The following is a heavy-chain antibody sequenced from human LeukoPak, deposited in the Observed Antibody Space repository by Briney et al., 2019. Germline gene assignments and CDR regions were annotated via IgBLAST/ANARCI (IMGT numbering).Heavy chain of an antibody. CDR1: GFTFSNYA. Sequence: GGSLRLSCAASGFTFSNYAMNWVRQAPGKGLEWVLYISGSSSIIYYADSVKGRLTISRDNSKNTLYLEMSSLRVEDTAIYYCAKWPEGAMDYFDYWGQGTLVTVSS. V-gene: IGHV3-48*01. J-gene: IGHJ4*02. CDR3: AKWPEGAMDYFDY. CDR2: ISGSSSII. D-gene: IGHD2-8*01.